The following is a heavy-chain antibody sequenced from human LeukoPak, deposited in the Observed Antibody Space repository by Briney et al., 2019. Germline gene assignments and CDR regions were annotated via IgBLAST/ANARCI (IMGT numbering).Heavy chain of an antibody. CDR2: INPNSGGT. CDR1: GYTFTGYY. CDR3: AVRDYYDSSGYYYWAHFDY. V-gene: IGHV1-2*02. J-gene: IGHJ4*02. Sequence: GASVKVSCKASGYTFTGYYMHWVRQAPGQGLEWMGWINPNSGGTNYAQKFQGRVTMTRDTSISTAYMELSRLRSDDTAVYYCAVRDYYDSSGYYYWAHFDYWGQGTLVTVSS. D-gene: IGHD3-22*01.